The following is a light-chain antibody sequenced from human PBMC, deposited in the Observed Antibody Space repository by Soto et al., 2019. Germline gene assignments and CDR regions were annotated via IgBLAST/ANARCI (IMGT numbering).Light chain of an antibody. CDR3: QQSYSTPYT. CDR1: QSISSY. Sequence: DIQMTQSPSSLSASVGDRVTITCRASQSISSYLNWYQQKPGKAPKLLIYAASSLQSGVPSRFSGSGSGTDFTLTISSLQPEDFATYYCQQSYSTPYTFGQRTKVDTK. J-gene: IGKJ2*01. V-gene: IGKV1-39*01. CDR2: AAS.